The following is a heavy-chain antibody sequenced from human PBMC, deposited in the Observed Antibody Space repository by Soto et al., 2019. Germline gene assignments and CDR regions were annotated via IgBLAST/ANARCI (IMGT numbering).Heavy chain of an antibody. Sequence: QVQLQESGPGLVKPSETLSLTCTVSGVSVTSYYWSWIRQPPGKGLEWIGYIFHSGGTNYNPSLKSRVTMSVDTSKNQFSLKLSSVTAADTAVYYCARVGYYYDSSGPAEAGLDYWGQGTLVTVSS. D-gene: IGHD3-22*01. CDR2: IFHSGGT. J-gene: IGHJ4*02. V-gene: IGHV4-59*02. CDR3: ARVGYYYDSSGPAEAGLDY. CDR1: GVSVTSYY.